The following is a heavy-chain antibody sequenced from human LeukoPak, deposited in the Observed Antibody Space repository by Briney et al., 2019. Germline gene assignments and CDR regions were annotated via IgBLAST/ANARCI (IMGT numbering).Heavy chain of an antibody. V-gene: IGHV1-2*02. Sequence: SVKVSCKASGYTFTDYYMHWVRQAPGQGLEWMGWINPNSGATNYAQKFQGRVTVTRDTSIRTAYMELSSLRSDDTAVYYCARANHNDYWGQGTLVTVSS. D-gene: IGHD1-14*01. J-gene: IGHJ4*02. CDR1: GYTFTDYY. CDR3: ARANHNDY. CDR2: INPNSGAT.